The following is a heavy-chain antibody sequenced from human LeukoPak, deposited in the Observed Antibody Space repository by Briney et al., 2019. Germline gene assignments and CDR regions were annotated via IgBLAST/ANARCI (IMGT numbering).Heavy chain of an antibody. D-gene: IGHD7-27*01. J-gene: IGHJ4*02. Sequence: PSQTLSLTCAVSGDSISSATHYGSWIRQPAGKGVEWIGRIYSSGSTNYNPSLKSRVSISVDTSKNQFSLKLSSVTAADTAVYYCARFLNWVFDNWGQGTPVTVSS. V-gene: IGHV4-61*02. CDR3: ARFLNWVFDN. CDR1: GDSISSATHY. CDR2: IYSSGST.